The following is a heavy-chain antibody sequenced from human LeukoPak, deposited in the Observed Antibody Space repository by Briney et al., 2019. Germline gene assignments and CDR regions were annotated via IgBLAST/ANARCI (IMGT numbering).Heavy chain of an antibody. Sequence: SETLSLTCAVYGGSCDDYYCSWIRQPPGKGLEWIGEIHPSGIFYHNPSLMSPVTISIDTSKSQFSLRPTSVTAADTAFYYCARGRDRSKTGDHWGQGSLVTVSS. CDR3: ARGRDRSKTGDH. CDR1: GGSCDDYY. V-gene: IGHV4-34*01. J-gene: IGHJ4*02. D-gene: IGHD5-24*01. CDR2: IHPSGIF.